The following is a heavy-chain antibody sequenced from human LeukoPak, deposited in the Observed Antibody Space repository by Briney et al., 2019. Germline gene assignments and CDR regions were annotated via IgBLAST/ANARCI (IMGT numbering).Heavy chain of an antibody. CDR2: ISYDGSNK. D-gene: IGHD2-8*01. V-gene: IGHV3-30*18. CDR1: GFTFSSYG. CDR3: AKDGMVYAIRGYYYYYMDV. J-gene: IGHJ6*03. Sequence: GGSLRLSCAASGFTFSSYGMHWVRQAPGKGLEWVAVISYDGSNKYYADSVKGRFTISRDNSKNTLYLQMNSLRAEDTAVYYCAKDGMVYAIRGYYYYYMDVWGKGTTVTVSS.